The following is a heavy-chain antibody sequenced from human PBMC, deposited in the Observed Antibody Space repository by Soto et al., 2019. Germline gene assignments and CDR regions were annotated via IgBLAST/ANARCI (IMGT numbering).Heavy chain of an antibody. D-gene: IGHD3-9*01. Sequence: QLQLQESGPGLVKPSETLSLTCTVSGGSISSSSYYWGWIRQPPGKGLEWIGSIYYSGSTYYNPSLKSRVTISVDTSKNQFCLKLSSVTAADTAVYYCARHRHDIWTGYYNSAFDYWGQGTLVTVSS. CDR3: ARHRHDIWTGYYNSAFDY. CDR1: GGSISSSSYY. J-gene: IGHJ4*02. V-gene: IGHV4-39*01. CDR2: IYYSGST.